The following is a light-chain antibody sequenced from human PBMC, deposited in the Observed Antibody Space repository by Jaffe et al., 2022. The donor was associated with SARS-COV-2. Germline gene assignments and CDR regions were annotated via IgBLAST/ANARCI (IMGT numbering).Light chain of an antibody. CDR2: EVS. J-gene: IGLJ3*02. CDR1: SSDIGIYNR. Sequence: QSALTQPPSVSGSPGQSVTISCIGSSSDIGIYNRVSWYQQSPGTAPKLMIYEVSNRPSGVSNRFSGSKSGNTASLTISGLQAEDEADYYCSSYTNTITLVFGGGTKLTVL. CDR3: SSYTNTITLV. V-gene: IGLV2-18*02.